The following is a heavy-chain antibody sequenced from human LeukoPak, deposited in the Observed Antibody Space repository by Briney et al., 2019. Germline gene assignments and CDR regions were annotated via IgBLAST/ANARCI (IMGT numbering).Heavy chain of an antibody. CDR1: GCSFTSYW. CDR3: ARLTEADCSSSGCVSDPFDI. V-gene: IGHV5-51*01. Sequence: GESLKISCKGSGCSFTSYWIGWVRQMPGKGREGMGVIYPGDSDTRYSPSFHGHVTISADKSISAAYLQWGSLEASDTAMYYCARLTEADCSSSGCVSDPFDIWGQGTMVTVSS. J-gene: IGHJ3*02. CDR2: IYPGDSDT. D-gene: IGHD2-2*01.